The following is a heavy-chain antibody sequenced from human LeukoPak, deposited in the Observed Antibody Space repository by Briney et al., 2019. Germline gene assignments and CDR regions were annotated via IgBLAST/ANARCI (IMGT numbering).Heavy chain of an antibody. CDR3: ARRISGYYIDY. CDR2: IYTSNSNT. V-gene: IGHV5-51*01. CDR1: GSTFTNYW. Sequence: GESLQISSKCAGSTFTNYWIGWGRHIPGEGLGCMGIIYTSNSNTKYSPYFQGPVSIATDKTHCTPYLQWISLKASDTAICFCARRISGYYIDYWGQGTLVSVSS. D-gene: IGHD1-26*01. J-gene: IGHJ4*02.